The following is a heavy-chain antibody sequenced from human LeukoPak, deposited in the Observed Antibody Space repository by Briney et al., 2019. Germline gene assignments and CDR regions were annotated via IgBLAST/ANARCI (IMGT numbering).Heavy chain of an antibody. CDR1: GGSISSGSYY. CDR2: IYTSGST. J-gene: IGHJ6*03. CDR3: ARAQYHIVVVPAVNDYYYYMDV. D-gene: IGHD2-2*01. Sequence: PSQTLSLTCTVSGGSISSGSYYWSWIRQPAGKGLEWIGRIYTSGSTNYYPSLKSRVTISVDTSKNQFSLKLSSVTAADTAVYYCARAQYHIVVVPAVNDYYYYMDVWGKGTTVTVSS. V-gene: IGHV4-61*02.